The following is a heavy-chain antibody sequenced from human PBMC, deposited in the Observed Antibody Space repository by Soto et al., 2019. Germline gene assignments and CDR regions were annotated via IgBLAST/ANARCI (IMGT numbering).Heavy chain of an antibody. Sequence: SETLSLTCAVYGGSFSGYYWSWIRQPPGKGLEWIGEINHSGSTNYNPSLKSRVTISVDTSKNQFSLKLSSVTAADTAVYYCARLDALTTVSFDYWGQGTLVTVSS. CDR2: INHSGST. V-gene: IGHV4-34*01. D-gene: IGHD4-17*01. J-gene: IGHJ4*02. CDR1: GGSFSGYY. CDR3: ARLDALTTVSFDY.